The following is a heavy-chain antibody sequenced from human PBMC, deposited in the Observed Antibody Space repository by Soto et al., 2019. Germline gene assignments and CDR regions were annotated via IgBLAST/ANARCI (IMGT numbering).Heavy chain of an antibody. CDR3: ARHIVRFGDVSAPGWFDP. V-gene: IGHV4-31*03. CDR1: GGSISSGDYF. J-gene: IGHJ5*02. Sequence: QVQLQASGPGLVEPPQTLTLTCTVSGGSISSGDYFWSWVRQRPGKGLEWIGHIYHSGSTYFNPSLKGRIDMSIDTSKGQFSLNLSSVTAADTALYYCARHIVRFGDVSAPGWFDPWGQGTLVIVSS. CDR2: IYHSGST. D-gene: IGHD3-10*01.